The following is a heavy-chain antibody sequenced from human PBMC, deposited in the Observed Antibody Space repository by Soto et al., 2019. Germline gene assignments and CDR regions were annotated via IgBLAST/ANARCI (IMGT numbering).Heavy chain of an antibody. CDR3: ARQIYDSDTGPNFQYYFDS. D-gene: IGHD3-22*01. Sequence: PGASLKISCKGPGYSFAGYWITWVRQKPGKGLEWMGRIDPSDSQTYYSPSFRGHVTISVTKSITTVFLQWSSLRASDTAMYYCARQIYDSDTGPNFQYYFDSWGQGTPVTVSS. V-gene: IGHV5-10-1*01. J-gene: IGHJ4*02. CDR1: GYSFAGYW. CDR2: IDPSDSQT.